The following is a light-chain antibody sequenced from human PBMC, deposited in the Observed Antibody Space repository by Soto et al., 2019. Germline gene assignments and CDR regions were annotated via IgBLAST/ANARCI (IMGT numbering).Light chain of an antibody. CDR1: QSVSSN. V-gene: IGKV3-15*01. CDR3: QQYNNWPPDRT. Sequence: EIVMTHSPATLSVSPGERATLSCRASQSVSSNLAWYQQKPGQAHRLLIYGASTRATGIPARFSGSESGTEFTLALSSLQSEDFAIYFCQQYNNWPPDRTFGQGTKVEIK. J-gene: IGKJ1*01. CDR2: GAS.